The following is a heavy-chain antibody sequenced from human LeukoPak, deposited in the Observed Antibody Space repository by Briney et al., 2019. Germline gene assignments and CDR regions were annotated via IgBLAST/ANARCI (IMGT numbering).Heavy chain of an antibody. CDR3: ARGLSGSYSYFQH. CDR2: IIPIFGTA. Sequence: SVKVSCKAFGYTFSSYYIHWVRQAPGQGLEWMGGIIPIFGTANYAQKFQGRVTITADESTSTAYMELSSLRSEDTAVYYCARGLSGSYSYFQHWGQGTLVTVSS. D-gene: IGHD3-10*01. CDR1: GYTFSSYY. V-gene: IGHV1-69*13. J-gene: IGHJ1*01.